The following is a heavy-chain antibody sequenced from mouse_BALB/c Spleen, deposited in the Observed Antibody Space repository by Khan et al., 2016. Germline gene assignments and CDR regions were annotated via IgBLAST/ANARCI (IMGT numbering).Heavy chain of an antibody. CDR1: GFDFSRYW. CDR3: VSPFTTGVAY. V-gene: IGHV4-1*02. J-gene: IGHJ3*01. D-gene: IGHD1-1*01. Sequence: EVKLLESGGGLVQPGGSLKLSCAASGFDFSRYWMSWVRQAPGKGLEWIGEINPDSSTINYTPSLKDKFIFSRDNAKNTLYLQLSKVRSEDSARYFCVSPFTTGVAYWGQGTLVTVSA. CDR2: INPDSSTI.